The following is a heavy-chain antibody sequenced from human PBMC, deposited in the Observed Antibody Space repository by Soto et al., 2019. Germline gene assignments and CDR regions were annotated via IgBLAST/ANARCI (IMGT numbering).Heavy chain of an antibody. V-gene: IGHV4-39*01. Sequence: SETLSLTCTVSGGSISSSGHYWYGILQPPKKGLEWIGSVFYSGSTYYNPSLKSRVTISVDTSKNQFSLKLSSVTAADTAVYYCARRRRFGDYPYHHYHLAVRAQRNTVPVTS. CDR2: VFYSGST. CDR1: GGSISSSGHY. D-gene: IGHD4-17*01. J-gene: IGHJ6*03. CDR3: ARRRRFGDYPYHHYHLAV.